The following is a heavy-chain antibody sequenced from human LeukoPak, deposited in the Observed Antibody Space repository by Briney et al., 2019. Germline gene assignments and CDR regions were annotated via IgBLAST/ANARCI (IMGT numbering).Heavy chain of an antibody. CDR3: ARVTRYYDFWSGYYKYYFDY. D-gene: IGHD3-3*01. Sequence: PGGSLRLSCVASGFTFSRHGMNWVRQAPGKGLEWVSGISPSGDIKYYVDSVKGRFTVSRDNSKNTLYLQINSLRDEDTAVYYCARVTRYYDFWSGYYKYYFDYWGQGTLVTVSS. V-gene: IGHV3-23*01. J-gene: IGHJ4*02. CDR1: GFTFSRHG. CDR2: ISPSGDIK.